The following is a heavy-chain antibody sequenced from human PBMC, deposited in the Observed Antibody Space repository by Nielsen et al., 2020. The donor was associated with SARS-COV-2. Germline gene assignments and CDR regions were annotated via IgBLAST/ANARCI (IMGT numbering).Heavy chain of an antibody. J-gene: IGHJ3*02. CDR2: IYRSDNS. CDR3: ASGSGDSLAFDI. Sequence: GESLKIFCAASGFSVSRYFMSWVRQAPGKGLEWLSIIYRSDNSYYADSVKGRITISRDNSKNTLYLQMNSLTGDDTAVYYCASGSGDSLAFDIWGQGTMVIVSS. CDR1: GFSVSRYF. V-gene: IGHV3-53*01. D-gene: IGHD3-10*01.